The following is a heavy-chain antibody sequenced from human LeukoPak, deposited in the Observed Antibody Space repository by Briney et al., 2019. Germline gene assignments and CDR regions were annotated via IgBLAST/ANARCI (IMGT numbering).Heavy chain of an antibody. CDR2: VNGDGTGT. CDR3: AKGQGHYYDSSGYYNTLDY. D-gene: IGHD3-22*01. J-gene: IGHJ4*02. CDR1: GFTFSSSW. Sequence: GGSLRLSCAASGFTFSSSWMHWVRQAPGKGLIWVSRVNGDGTGTIYADSVKGRFTISRDNSKNTLYLQMNSLRTEDTAVYYCAKGQGHYYDSSGYYNTLDYWGQGTLVTVSS. V-gene: IGHV3-74*01.